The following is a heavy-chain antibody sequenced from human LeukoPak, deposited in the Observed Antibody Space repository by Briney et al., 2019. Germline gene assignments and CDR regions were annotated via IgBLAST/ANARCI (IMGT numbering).Heavy chain of an antibody. V-gene: IGHV4-31*03. CDR1: GGSISSGGYY. Sequence: SETLSLTCTVSGGSISSGGYYWSWIRQHPGKGLEWIGYIYYSGSTYYNPSLKSRVTISVDTPKNQFSLKLSSVTAADTAVYYCARGRDGYNLRVSGAFDIWGQGTMVTVSS. J-gene: IGHJ3*02. CDR2: IYYSGST. CDR3: ARGRDGYNLRVSGAFDI. D-gene: IGHD5-24*01.